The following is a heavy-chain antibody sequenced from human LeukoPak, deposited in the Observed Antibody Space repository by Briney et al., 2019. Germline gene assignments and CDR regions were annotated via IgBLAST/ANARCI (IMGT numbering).Heavy chain of an antibody. D-gene: IGHD2-15*01. Sequence: ASVKVSCKASGYTFTSYGISWVRQAPGQGLEWMGWISAYNGNTNYAQKLQGRVTMTTDTSTSTAYMELRSLRSDDTAVYYCARDGPHYRSGGSCYSDYWGQGTLVTVSS. CDR1: GYTFTSYG. V-gene: IGHV1-18*04. CDR3: ARDGPHYRSGGSCYSDY. J-gene: IGHJ4*02. CDR2: ISAYNGNT.